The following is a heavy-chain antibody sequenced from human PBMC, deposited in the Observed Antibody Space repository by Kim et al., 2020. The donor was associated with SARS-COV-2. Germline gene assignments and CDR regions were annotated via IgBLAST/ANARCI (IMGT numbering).Heavy chain of an antibody. CDR3: ARVYDSSGYYSDY. Sequence: SETLSLTCAVYGGSFSGYYWSWIRQPPGKGLEWIGEINHSGSTNYNPSLKSRVTISVDTSKNQFSLKLSSVTAADTAVYYCARVYDSSGYYSDYWGQGTLVTVSS. CDR1: GGSFSGYY. V-gene: IGHV4-34*01. D-gene: IGHD3-22*01. J-gene: IGHJ4*02. CDR2: INHSGST.